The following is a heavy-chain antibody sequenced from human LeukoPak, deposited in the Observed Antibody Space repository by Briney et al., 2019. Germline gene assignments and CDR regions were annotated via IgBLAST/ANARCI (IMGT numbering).Heavy chain of an antibody. Sequence: LTCTVSGXXISXXXXXWIXXXXXXXXXXIXXXXXSGSTNYNPSLKSRVTISVDTSKNQFSLKLSSVTAADTAVYYCARGNALVGEKGPXYXMDVWGQG. CDR2: XXXSGST. J-gene: IGHJ6*02. CDR3: ARGNALVGEKGPXYXMDV. CDR1: GXXISXXX. V-gene: IGHV4-59*01. D-gene: IGHD1-26*01.